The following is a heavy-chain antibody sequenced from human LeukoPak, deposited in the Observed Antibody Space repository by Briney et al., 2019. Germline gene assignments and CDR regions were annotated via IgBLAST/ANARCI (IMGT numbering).Heavy chain of an antibody. J-gene: IGHJ4*02. D-gene: IGHD1/OR15-1a*01. Sequence: ASVKVSCKVSGYTLTELSMHWVRQAPGKGLEWMGGFDPEDGETIYAQKFQGRVTMTEDTSTDTAYMELSSLGSEDTAVYYCATSLPKQYYFDYWGQGALVTVSS. V-gene: IGHV1-24*01. CDR3: ATSLPKQYYFDY. CDR1: GYTLTELS. CDR2: FDPEDGET.